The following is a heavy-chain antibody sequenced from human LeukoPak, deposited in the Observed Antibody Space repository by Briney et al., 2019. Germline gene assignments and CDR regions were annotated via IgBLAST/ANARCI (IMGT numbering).Heavy chain of an antibody. J-gene: IGHJ6*03. CDR2: INPNSGGT. CDR3: ARAVGNWNDYYYMDV. Sequence: GASVKVSCKASGYTFTGYYMHWVRQAPGQGLEWMGWINPNSGGTNYAQKSQGRVTMTRDTSISTAYMELSRLRSDDTAVYYCARAVGNWNDYYYMDVWGKGTTVTVSS. CDR1: GYTFTGYY. V-gene: IGHV1-2*02. D-gene: IGHD1-20*01.